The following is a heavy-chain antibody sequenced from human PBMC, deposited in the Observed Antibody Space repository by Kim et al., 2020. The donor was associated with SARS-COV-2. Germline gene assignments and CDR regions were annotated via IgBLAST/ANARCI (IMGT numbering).Heavy chain of an antibody. Sequence: ASVKVSCKVSGYTLTELSMHWVRQAPGKGLEWMGGFDPEDGETIYAQKFQGRVTMTEDTSTDTAYMELSSLRSEDTAVYYCATSAVRGVMHWFDPWGQGTLVTVSS. J-gene: IGHJ5*02. D-gene: IGHD3-10*01. CDR2: FDPEDGET. V-gene: IGHV1-24*01. CDR1: GYTLTELS. CDR3: ATSAVRGVMHWFDP.